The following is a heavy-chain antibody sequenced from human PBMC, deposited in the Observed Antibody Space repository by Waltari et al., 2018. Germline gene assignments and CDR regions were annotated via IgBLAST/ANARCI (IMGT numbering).Heavy chain of an antibody. CDR3: ARLYDASAYYNTYLDP. CDR2: IRGYDGDT. J-gene: IGHJ5*02. Sequence: QVQLVQSGAEVRKPGASVKVSCKASGYTFSNYGIAWVRQAPGQGLEWMGWIRGYDGDTKYAREFGGRLTVTTDTSTNTAHMELRSLRSDDTAVYYCARLYDASAYYNTYLDPWGQGALVTVSS. CDR1: GYTFSNYG. D-gene: IGHD3-22*01. V-gene: IGHV1-18*01.